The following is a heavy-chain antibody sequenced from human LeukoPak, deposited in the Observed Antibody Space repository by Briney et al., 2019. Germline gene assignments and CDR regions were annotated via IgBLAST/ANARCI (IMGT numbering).Heavy chain of an antibody. D-gene: IGHD3-3*01. V-gene: IGHV4-38-2*01. CDR1: GYSISSGYY. CDR2: INHSGST. J-gene: IGHJ3*02. CDR3: ARRLYDFWSGYPDDAFDI. Sequence: SETLSLTCAVSGYSISSGYYWGWIRQPPGKGLEWIGSINHSGSTYYNPSLKSRVTISVDTSKNQFSLKLSSVPAADTAVYYCARRLYDFWSGYPDDAFDIWGQGTMVTVSS.